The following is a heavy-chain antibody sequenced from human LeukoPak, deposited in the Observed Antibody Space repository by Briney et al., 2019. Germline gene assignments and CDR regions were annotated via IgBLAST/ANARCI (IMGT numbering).Heavy chain of an antibody. J-gene: IGHJ4*02. D-gene: IGHD6-19*01. CDR2: IYYSGTT. Sequence: SETLSLTCNVSGGSISSSSFYWGWIRRPPGKGLEWIVNIYYSGTTYYNPSLKSRVTISVDTSKNQFSLKLSSVTAADTAVYYCARGSRFSGWYSYWGQGTLVTVSS. CDR3: ARGSRFSGWYSY. CDR1: GGSISSSSFY. V-gene: IGHV4-39*01.